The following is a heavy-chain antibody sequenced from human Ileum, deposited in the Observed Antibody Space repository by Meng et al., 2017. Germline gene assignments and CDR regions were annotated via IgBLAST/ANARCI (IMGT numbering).Heavy chain of an antibody. Sequence: GGSLRLSCAASGFTFISYGMHWVRQAPGKVLEWVAVIWYDGSNKYYADSVKCLFTISRDNSKNTLYLQMNSLRAEDTAVYYCARVSKGVFGVVIIHYYGMDVWGQGTTVTVSS. CDR2: IWYDGSNK. D-gene: IGHD3-3*01. CDR1: GFTFISYG. J-gene: IGHJ6*01. V-gene: IGHV3-33*01. CDR3: ARVSKGVFGVVIIHYYGMDV.